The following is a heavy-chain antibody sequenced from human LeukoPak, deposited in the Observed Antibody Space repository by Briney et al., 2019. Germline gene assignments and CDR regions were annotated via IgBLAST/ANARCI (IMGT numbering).Heavy chain of an antibody. V-gene: IGHV3-30*03. CDR3: TTQASYGYNPLGYDSSGQIDY. Sequence: SGGSLRLSCAASGFTFSSYGMHWVRQAPGKGLEWVAVISYDGSNKYYADSVKGRFTISRDNSKNTLYLQMNSLKTEDTAVYYCTTQASYGYNPLGYDSSGQIDYWGQGTLVTVSS. J-gene: IGHJ4*02. CDR2: ISYDGSNK. CDR1: GFTFSSYG. D-gene: IGHD3-22*01.